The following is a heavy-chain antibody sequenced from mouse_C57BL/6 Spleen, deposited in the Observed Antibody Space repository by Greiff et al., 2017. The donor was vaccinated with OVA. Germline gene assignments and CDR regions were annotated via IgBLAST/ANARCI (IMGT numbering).Heavy chain of an antibody. CDR3: ARDRGYSNYYAMDY. CDR1: GFTFSSYA. CDR2: ISDGGSYT. J-gene: IGHJ4*01. D-gene: IGHD3-1*01. Sequence: VQLKQSGGGLVKPGGSLKLSCAASGFTFSSYAMSWVRQTPEKRLEWVATISDGGSYTYYPDNVKGRFTISRDNAKNNLYLQMSHLKSEDTAMYYCARDRGYSNYYAMDYWGQGTSVTVSS. V-gene: IGHV5-4*01.